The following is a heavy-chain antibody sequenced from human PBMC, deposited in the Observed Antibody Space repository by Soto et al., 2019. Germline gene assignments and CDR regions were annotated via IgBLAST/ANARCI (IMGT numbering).Heavy chain of an antibody. Sequence: QVQLVQSGAEVKKPGASVKVSCKASGYSFSDYDINWVRQATGQGPEWMGWMNPNSGNTGYAQKLQGRVTMTRNTSINTAYMELSSLGSDDTAVYYCARDNRYNLNDEGWFDPWGQGTLVTVSS. CDR1: GYSFSDYD. CDR2: MNPNSGNT. V-gene: IGHV1-8*01. D-gene: IGHD1-20*01. J-gene: IGHJ5*02. CDR3: ARDNRYNLNDEGWFDP.